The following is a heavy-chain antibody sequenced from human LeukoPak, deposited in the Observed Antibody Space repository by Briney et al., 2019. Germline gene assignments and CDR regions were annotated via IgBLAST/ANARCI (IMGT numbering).Heavy chain of an antibody. V-gene: IGHV3-15*01. CDR1: GFTFSNYG. Sequence: PGGSLRLSCAASGFTFSNYGMNWVRQAPGKGLEWVGRIKSKTDGGTTDYAAPVKGRFTISRDDSKNTLYLQMNSLKTEDTAVYYCTTGYPSLVRGVIRDYWGQGTLVTVSS. CDR3: TTGYPSLVRGVIRDY. CDR2: IKSKTDGGTT. J-gene: IGHJ4*02. D-gene: IGHD3-10*01.